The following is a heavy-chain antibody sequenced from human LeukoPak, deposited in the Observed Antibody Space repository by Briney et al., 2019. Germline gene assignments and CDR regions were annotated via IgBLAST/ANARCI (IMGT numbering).Heavy chain of an antibody. CDR3: ARDDCSGGSCYFDY. D-gene: IGHD2-15*01. CDR1: GYTFTSYA. V-gene: IGHV1-3*01. J-gene: IGHJ4*02. Sequence: GASVKVSCKASGYTFTSYAMHWVRQAPGQRLEWMGWINAGNGNTKYSQKFQGRVTITRDTSASTAYMELSSLRSEDTAVYYCARDDCSGGSCYFDYWGLGTLVTVSS. CDR2: INAGNGNT.